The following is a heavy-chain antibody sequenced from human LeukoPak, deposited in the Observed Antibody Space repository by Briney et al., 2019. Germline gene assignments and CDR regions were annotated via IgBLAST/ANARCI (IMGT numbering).Heavy chain of an antibody. D-gene: IGHD5-24*01. CDR1: GYTLTELS. V-gene: IGHV1-46*01. CDR2: INPSGGNT. J-gene: IGHJ4*02. CDR3: ARDEMDSLDY. Sequence: ASVKVSCKVSGYTLTELSMHWVRQAPGQGLEWMGIINPSGGNTNYAQKFQDRVTMTRDTSTSTVYMQLSSLRSEDTAVYYCARDEMDSLDYWGQGTLVTVSS.